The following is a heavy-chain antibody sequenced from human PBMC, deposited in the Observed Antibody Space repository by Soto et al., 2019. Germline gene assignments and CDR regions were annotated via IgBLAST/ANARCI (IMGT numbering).Heavy chain of an antibody. Sequence: GGSLRLSCAASGFTFSSYSMNWVRQAPGKGLEWVSSISSSSSYIYYADSVKGRFTISRDNAKNSLYLQMNSLRAEDTAVYYCARDRRAGGSYGAYHYYGMDVWGQGTTVTVSS. CDR1: GFTFSSYS. D-gene: IGHD1-26*01. J-gene: IGHJ6*02. V-gene: IGHV3-21*01. CDR2: ISSSSSYI. CDR3: ARDRRAGGSYGAYHYYGMDV.